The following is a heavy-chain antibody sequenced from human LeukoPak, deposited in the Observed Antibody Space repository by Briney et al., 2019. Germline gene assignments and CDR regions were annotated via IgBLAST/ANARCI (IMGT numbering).Heavy chain of an antibody. Sequence: SETLSLTCTVSGGSISSYYWSWIRQPPGKGLEWIGYIYYSGSTNYNPSLKSRVTISVDTSKNQFSLKLSSVTAADTAVYYCARRASSGLYVAYWGQGTLVTVSS. D-gene: IGHD6-19*01. CDR3: ARRASSGLYVAY. CDR2: IYYSGST. V-gene: IGHV4-59*08. J-gene: IGHJ4*02. CDR1: GGSISSYY.